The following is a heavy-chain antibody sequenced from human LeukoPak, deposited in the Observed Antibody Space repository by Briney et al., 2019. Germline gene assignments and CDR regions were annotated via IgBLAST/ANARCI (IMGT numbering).Heavy chain of an antibody. CDR1: GFTFSSYS. CDR3: ASGAAAGSRSDY. CDR2: ISSSSSYI. J-gene: IGHJ4*02. Sequence: PGGSLRLFCAASGFTFSSYSMNWVRQAPGKGLEWVSSISSSSSYIYYADSVKGRFTISRDNAKNSLYLQMNSLRAEDTAVYYCASGAAAGSRSDYWGQGTLVTVSS. V-gene: IGHV3-21*01. D-gene: IGHD6-13*01.